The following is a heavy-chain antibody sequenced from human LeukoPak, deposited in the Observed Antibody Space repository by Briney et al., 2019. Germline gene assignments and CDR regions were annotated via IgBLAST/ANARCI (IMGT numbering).Heavy chain of an antibody. Sequence: ASVMVSCKASGYTFTGYYIHWVRQAPGQGLEWMAWINPNSGGTDYAQKFQGRVTMTRDTSIGTAYMELSRLRSDDTAVYYCARSPTYFYDSSGYYPGEYYFDYWGQGTLVTVSS. D-gene: IGHD3-22*01. CDR2: INPNSGGT. CDR1: GYTFTGYY. V-gene: IGHV1-2*02. J-gene: IGHJ4*02. CDR3: ARSPTYFYDSSGYYPGEYYFDY.